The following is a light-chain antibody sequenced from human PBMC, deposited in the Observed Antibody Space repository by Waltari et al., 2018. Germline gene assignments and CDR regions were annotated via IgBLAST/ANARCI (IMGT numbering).Light chain of an antibody. CDR2: GAS. CDR1: SLVRRSVNTY. CDR3: KQAVRLPLT. Sequence: SLVRRSVNTYLDLYQKKPGQAPRLLIYGASNRAAGVPDRFSGSGSGTDFSLTISRVEAEDFAVYYCKQAVRLPLTFGEGTKVEIK. V-gene: IGKV2-28*01. J-gene: IGKJ4*02.